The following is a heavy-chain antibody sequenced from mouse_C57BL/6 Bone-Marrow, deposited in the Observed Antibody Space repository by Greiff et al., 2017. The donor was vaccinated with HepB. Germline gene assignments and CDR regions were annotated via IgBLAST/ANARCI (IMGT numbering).Heavy chain of an antibody. Sequence: VQLQQPGAELVRPGTSVKMSCKASGYTFTNYWIGWAKQRPGHGLEWIGDIYPGGGYTNYNEKFKGKATLTADKSSSTAYMQCSNLTSENSAIYYCARRGPYYYASSYGCWGRGNTHTVS. CDR2: IYPGGGYT. V-gene: IGHV1-63*01. J-gene: IGHJ2*01. D-gene: IGHD1-1*01. CDR1: GYTFTNYW. CDR3: ARRGPYYYASSYGC.